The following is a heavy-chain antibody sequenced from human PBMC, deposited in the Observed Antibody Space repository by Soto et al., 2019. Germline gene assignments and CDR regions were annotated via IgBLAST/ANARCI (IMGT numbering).Heavy chain of an antibody. CDR2: ISSGSSTI. Sequence: GGSLRISCAAPGISFSTYAMNWVRQAPGKGLEWVSYISSGSSTIYYAESVKGRFTISRDNAKKSLFLQMNSLRAEDTAVYYCAVDYYYMDVWGKGTTVTVSS. CDR1: GISFSTYA. CDR3: AVDYYYMDV. V-gene: IGHV3-48*01. J-gene: IGHJ6*03.